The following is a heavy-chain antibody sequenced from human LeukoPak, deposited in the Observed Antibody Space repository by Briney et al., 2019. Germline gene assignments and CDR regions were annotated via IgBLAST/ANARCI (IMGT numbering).Heavy chain of an antibody. CDR1: GGSISSSSDY. CDR3: ARHSYCSSTSCYFAY. Sequence: SETLSLTCTVSGGSISSSSDYWGWIRQPPGKGLEWIGSIYYSGSTYYNPSLKSRVTISVDTSKNQFSLKLSPVTAADTAVYYCARHSYCSSTSCYFAYWGQGTLVTVSS. J-gene: IGHJ4*02. V-gene: IGHV4-39*01. CDR2: IYYSGST. D-gene: IGHD2-2*01.